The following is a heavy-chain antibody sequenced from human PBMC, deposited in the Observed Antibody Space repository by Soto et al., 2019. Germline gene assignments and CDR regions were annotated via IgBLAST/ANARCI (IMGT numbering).Heavy chain of an antibody. Sequence: PSETLSLTCTVSGGSLSSYYWSWIRQPPGKGLEWIGHIYYSGTTNYSPSLKSRVTISVDTSQNQFSLKLSSVTAADTAVYYCARQIAAAPYCFDYWGQGILVTSPQ. V-gene: IGHV4-59*08. CDR1: GGSLSSYY. D-gene: IGHD6-13*01. J-gene: IGHJ4*02. CDR3: ARQIAAAPYCFDY. CDR2: IYYSGTT.